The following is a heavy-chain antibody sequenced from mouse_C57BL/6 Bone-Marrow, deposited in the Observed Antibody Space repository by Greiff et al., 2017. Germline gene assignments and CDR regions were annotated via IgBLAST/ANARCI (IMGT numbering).Heavy chain of an antibody. J-gene: IGHJ3*01. Sequence: QVQLQQPGAELASPGASVKMSCKASGYTFTRYTMHWVKQRPGQGLEWIGYINPSSGSPKYNQKFKDKATLTADKSSSTAYMQLSSLTSEDSAVYYCARSPGFTYWGQGNLVAVAA. V-gene: IGHV1-4*01. CDR3: ARSPGFTY. CDR1: GYTFTRYT. CDR2: INPSSGSP.